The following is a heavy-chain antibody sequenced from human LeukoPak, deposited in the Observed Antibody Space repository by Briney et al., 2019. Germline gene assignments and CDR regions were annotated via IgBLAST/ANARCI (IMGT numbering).Heavy chain of an antibody. CDR3: AGDRGYSSSWAIFYYYYMDV. D-gene: IGHD6-13*01. Sequence: ASVKVSCKASGYTFTSYGISWVRQAPGQGLEWMGWISAYNGNTNYAQKLQGRVTMTTDTSTSTAYMELRSLRSDDTAVYYCAGDRGYSSSWAIFYYYYMDVWGKGTTVTVSS. CDR1: GYTFTSYG. CDR2: ISAYNGNT. J-gene: IGHJ6*03. V-gene: IGHV1-18*01.